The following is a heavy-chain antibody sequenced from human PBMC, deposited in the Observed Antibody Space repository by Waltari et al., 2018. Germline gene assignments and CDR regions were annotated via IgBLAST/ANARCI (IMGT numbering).Heavy chain of an antibody. D-gene: IGHD2-2*01. J-gene: IGHJ3*02. CDR3: ARDRGIVVVPAAHSRAFDI. Sequence: QVQLQESGPGLVKPSETLSLTCTVSGGSISSHYWSWIRQPPGKGLEWIGYIYYSGSTNYNPSLKSRVTISVDTSKNQFSLKLSSVTAADTAVYYCARDRGIVVVPAAHSRAFDIWGQGTMVTVSS. CDR2: IYYSGST. V-gene: IGHV4-59*11. CDR1: GGSISSHY.